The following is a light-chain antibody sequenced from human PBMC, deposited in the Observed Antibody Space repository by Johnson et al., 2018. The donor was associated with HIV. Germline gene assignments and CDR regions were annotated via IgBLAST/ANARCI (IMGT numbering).Light chain of an antibody. J-gene: IGLJ1*01. V-gene: IGLV1-51*02. CDR2: ENN. Sequence: QSVLTQSPSVSAAPGQKVTISYSGSSSNIGNNYVSWYQQLPGTAPKLLIYENNKRPSGIPDRFSGSKSGTSATLGITGLQTGDEADYYCGTWDSSLSASYVIGAGTKVTVL. CDR1: SSNIGNNY. CDR3: GTWDSSLSASYV.